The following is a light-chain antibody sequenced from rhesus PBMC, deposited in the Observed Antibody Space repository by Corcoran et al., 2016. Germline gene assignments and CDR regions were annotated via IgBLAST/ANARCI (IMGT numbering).Light chain of an antibody. Sequence: QSILTQPPSASGAPGQSVTISCSGSRSNIGGNNVYWYQQLPGTAPKLLIYYNNQRPSGVSDRFSGSKSGTSASLAITGLRSEDEADFYCAAWDDMLRSYIFGTGTRLTVL. V-gene: IGLV1S4*01. J-gene: IGLJ1*01. CDR3: AAWDDMLRSYI. CDR2: YNN. CDR1: RSNIGGNN.